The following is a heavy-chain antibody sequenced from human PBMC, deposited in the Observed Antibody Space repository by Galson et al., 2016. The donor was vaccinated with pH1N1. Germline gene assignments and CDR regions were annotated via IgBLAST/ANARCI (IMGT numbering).Heavy chain of an antibody. CDR2: VNPGGSTI. D-gene: IGHD4-17*01. J-gene: IGHJ3*02. Sequence: SGAEVKKPGESLKISCKASGYIFTSQWIAWVRQVPGKSLEWVGVVNPGGSTIRYSPSFQGQVTISSDKSISTAYLQWISLRASDTAMYYCARQYDFGDYRGNAFDIWGQGTVVIVSS. CDR3: ARQYDFGDYRGNAFDI. V-gene: IGHV5-51*03. CDR1: GYIFTSQW.